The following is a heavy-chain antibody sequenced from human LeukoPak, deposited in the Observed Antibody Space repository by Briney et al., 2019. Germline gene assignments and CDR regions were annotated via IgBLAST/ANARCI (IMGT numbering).Heavy chain of an antibody. D-gene: IGHD2-2*01. CDR1: GFTFSSYA. Sequence: GGSLRLSCAASGFTFSSYAMSWVRQVPGKGLEWVSGISNSGGSTYYADSVKGRFTISRDNSKNTLYLQMNSLRAEDTAVYYCAKFIVVVPATMTYFDYWGQGTLVTVSS. V-gene: IGHV3-23*01. CDR2: ISNSGGST. CDR3: AKFIVVVPATMTYFDY. J-gene: IGHJ4*02.